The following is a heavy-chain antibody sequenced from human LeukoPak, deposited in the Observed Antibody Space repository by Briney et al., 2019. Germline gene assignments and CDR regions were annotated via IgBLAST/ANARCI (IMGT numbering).Heavy chain of an antibody. CDR2: IYTSGST. V-gene: IGHV4-61*02. CDR3: ARLYWNHYYSDY. CDR1: GGSISSGSYY. Sequence: SETLSLTCTVSGGSISSGSYYWSWIRQPAGKGLEWIGRIYTSGSTNYNPSLKSRVTISVDTSKTHFSLKLTSVTAADTAVYYCARLYWNHYYSDYWGQGTPVTVSS. J-gene: IGHJ4*02. D-gene: IGHD1-1*01.